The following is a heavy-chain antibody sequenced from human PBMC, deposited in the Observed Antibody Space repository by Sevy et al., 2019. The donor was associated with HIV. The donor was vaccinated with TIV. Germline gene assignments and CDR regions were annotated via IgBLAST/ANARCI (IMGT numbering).Heavy chain of an antibody. V-gene: IGHV3-30*18. D-gene: IGHD3-22*01. CDR3: AKDPSDSSGYYYLEYFQH. CDR1: GFTFSSYG. CDR2: ISYDGSNK. J-gene: IGHJ1*01. Sequence: GGSPRLSCAASGFTFSSYGMHWVRQAPGKGLEWVAVISYDGSNKYYADSVKGRFTISRDNSKNTLYLQMNSLRAEDTAVYYCAKDPSDSSGYYYLEYFQHWGQGTLVTVSS.